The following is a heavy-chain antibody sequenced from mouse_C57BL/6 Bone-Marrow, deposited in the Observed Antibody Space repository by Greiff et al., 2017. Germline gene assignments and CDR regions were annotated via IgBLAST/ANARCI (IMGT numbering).Heavy chain of an antibody. D-gene: IGHD1-1*01. CDR1: GYTFTSYW. CDR2: IYPGSGST. Sequence: VQLQQPGAELVKPGASVKMSCKASGYTFTSYWITWVKQRPGQGLEWIGDIYPGSGSTNYNEKFKSKATLTVETSSSTAYRQLSSLTSEDSAVYYCAKECVYYGSSSFDYWGQGTTLTVSS. V-gene: IGHV1-55*01. J-gene: IGHJ2*01. CDR3: AKECVYYGSSSFDY.